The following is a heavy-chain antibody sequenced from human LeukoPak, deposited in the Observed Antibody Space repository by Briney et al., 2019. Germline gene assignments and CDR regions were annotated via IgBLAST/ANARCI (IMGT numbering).Heavy chain of an antibody. CDR3: ARDWGGIPAAGDH. V-gene: IGHV3-9*01. CDR1: GFTFEDYA. CDR2: INWNGGSI. D-gene: IGHD6-13*01. Sequence: GGSLRLSCAASGFTFEDYAMHWVRQAPGKGLEWVSGINWNGGSIGYADSVKGRFTISRDNAKNSLYLQMNSLRAEDTAVYYCARDWGGIPAAGDHWGQGTLVTVSS. J-gene: IGHJ4*02.